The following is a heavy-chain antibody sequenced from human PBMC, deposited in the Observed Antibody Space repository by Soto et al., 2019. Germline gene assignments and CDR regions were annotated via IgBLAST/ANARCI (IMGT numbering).Heavy chain of an antibody. D-gene: IGHD6-6*01. J-gene: IGHJ6*02. V-gene: IGHV1-2*02. CDR2: INPNSGGT. CDR1: GYTFTGYY. Sequence: GASVKVSCKASGYTFTGYYMHWVRQAPGQGLEWMGWINPNSGGTNYAQKFQGRVTMTRDTSISTAYMELSRLRSDDTAVYYCASDESIAARSYYGMDVWGQGTTVTVSS. CDR3: ASDESIAARSYYGMDV.